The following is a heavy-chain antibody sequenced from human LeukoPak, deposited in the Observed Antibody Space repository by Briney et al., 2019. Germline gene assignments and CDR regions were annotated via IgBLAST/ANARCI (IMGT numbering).Heavy chain of an antibody. CDR1: GFTFSSYS. CDR3: ARDLTRVAADAFDI. D-gene: IGHD6-19*01. Sequence: GGSLRLSCAASGFTFSSYSMNWVRQAPGKGLEWVSSISSSSSYIYYADSVKGRFTISRDNAKNSLYLQMNSLRAEDTAVYYCARDLTRVAADAFDIRGQGTMVTVSS. V-gene: IGHV3-21*01. J-gene: IGHJ3*02. CDR2: ISSSSSYI.